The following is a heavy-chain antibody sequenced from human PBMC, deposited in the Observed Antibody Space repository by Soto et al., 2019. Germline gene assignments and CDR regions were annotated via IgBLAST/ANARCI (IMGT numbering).Heavy chain of an antibody. D-gene: IGHD3-10*01. Sequence: EVQLLESGAGSVQPGGSLRLSCAASGFTFSNYAMTWVRQAPGKGLEWVSTMSGTAGNTYYADSVKGRFTISRDNSKNTLYLQMNSLRAEDTAVYYCAKKYYFGSGSYVFYFDYWGQGTLVTVSS. J-gene: IGHJ4*02. CDR3: AKKYYFGSGSYVFYFDY. CDR2: MSGTAGNT. CDR1: GFTFSNYA. V-gene: IGHV3-23*01.